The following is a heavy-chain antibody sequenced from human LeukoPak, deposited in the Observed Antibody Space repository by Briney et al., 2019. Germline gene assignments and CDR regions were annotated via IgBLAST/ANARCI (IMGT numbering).Heavy chain of an antibody. CDR1: GFTFSSYA. V-gene: IGHV3-23*01. D-gene: IGHD3-10*01. Sequence: GSLRLSCAASGFTFSSYAMSWVRQAPRKGLEWVSAISGSGGSTYYADSVKGRFTISRDNSKNTLYLQMNSLRAEDTAVYYCAKRRGVLSAEDFDYWGQGTLVTVSS. CDR2: ISGSGGST. CDR3: AKRRGVLSAEDFDY. J-gene: IGHJ4*02.